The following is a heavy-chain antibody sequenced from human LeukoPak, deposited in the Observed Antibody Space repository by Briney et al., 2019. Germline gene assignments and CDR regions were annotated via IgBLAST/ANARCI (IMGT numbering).Heavy chain of an antibody. D-gene: IGHD5-18*01. CDR3: ATVLHTSMTTWAAFDT. V-gene: IGHV3-23*01. CDR1: GLTFSNFA. Sequence: GGSLRLSCAASGLTFSNFAMTWVRQTPGKGLEWVSALSASGGGTFYAPSVKGRFTISRDNSKNTVSLQMTSLRAEDTALYYCATVLHTSMTTWAAFDTWGQGTMVTVSS. CDR2: LSASGGGT. J-gene: IGHJ3*02.